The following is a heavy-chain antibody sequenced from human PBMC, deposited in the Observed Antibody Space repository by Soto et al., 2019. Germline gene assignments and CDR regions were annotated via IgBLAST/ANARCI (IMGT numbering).Heavy chain of an antibody. J-gene: IGHJ4*02. Sequence: GGSLRLSCAASGFTVSSNYMSWVRQAPGKGLEWVSVIYSGGSTYYADSVKGRFTISRDNSKNTLYLQMNSLRAEDTAVYYCAREVRGSSWPFDYWGQGALVTVSS. V-gene: IGHV3-66*01. D-gene: IGHD2-2*01. CDR2: IYSGGST. CDR1: GFTVSSNY. CDR3: AREVRGSSWPFDY.